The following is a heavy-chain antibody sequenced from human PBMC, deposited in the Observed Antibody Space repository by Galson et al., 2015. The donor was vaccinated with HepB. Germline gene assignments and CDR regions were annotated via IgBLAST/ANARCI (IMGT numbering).Heavy chain of an antibody. D-gene: IGHD6-13*01. Sequence: CAISGDSVSSNGATWNWIRQSPSRGLEWLGRTYYRSTWKNDYAVSMKSRLTINSDTSRNQFSLQLNSVTPEDTADYYCVCTYSSNWYWAAFDVWGQGTVVTVSS. CDR1: GDSVSSNGAT. V-gene: IGHV6-1*01. CDR3: VCTYSSNWYWAAFDV. J-gene: IGHJ3*01. CDR2: TYYRSTWKN.